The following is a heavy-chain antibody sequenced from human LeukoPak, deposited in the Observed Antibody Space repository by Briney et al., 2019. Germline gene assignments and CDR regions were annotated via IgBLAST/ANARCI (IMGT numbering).Heavy chain of an antibody. J-gene: IGHJ4*02. CDR1: GCAISSGGYY. CDR2: IHYSGNT. V-gene: IGHV4-61*08. Sequence: PSQTLSLTCTVSGCAISSGGYYWSWIRQHPGKGLEWIGYIHYSGNTNYNTSLKSRVTISVDTSKSQFSLKLSSVTAADTAVYYCARLTRRSENYFENWGQGTLVTVSS. CDR3: ARLTRRSENYFEN.